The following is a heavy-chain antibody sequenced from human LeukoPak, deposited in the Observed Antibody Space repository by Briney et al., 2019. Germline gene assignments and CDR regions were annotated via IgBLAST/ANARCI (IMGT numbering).Heavy chain of an antibody. CDR1: GFNFNIYT. CDR2: ISSRSSYI. J-gene: IGHJ4*02. V-gene: IGHV3-21*01. CDR3: ARDGADGSPYDY. D-gene: IGHD1-26*01. Sequence: GGSLRLSCAASGFNFNIYTMNWVRQAPGKGLEWVSSISSRSSYIYYADSVKGRFTISRDNAKNSLYLQMNSLRAEDTAVYYCARDGADGSPYDYWGQGTLVTVSS.